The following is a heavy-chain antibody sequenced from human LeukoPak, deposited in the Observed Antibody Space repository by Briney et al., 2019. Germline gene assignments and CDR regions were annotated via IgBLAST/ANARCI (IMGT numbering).Heavy chain of an antibody. CDR1: GFTFSSYS. V-gene: IGHV3-21*01. CDR2: ISSSSSYI. Sequence: GGSLRLSWAASGFTFSSYSMNWDRQAPGKGLEWVSSISSSSSYIYYADSVRGRFTISRDNAKNSLYLQMNSLRAEDTAVYYCARERNSGLWGQGTLVTVSS. D-gene: IGHD3-10*01. CDR3: ARERNSGL. J-gene: IGHJ4*02.